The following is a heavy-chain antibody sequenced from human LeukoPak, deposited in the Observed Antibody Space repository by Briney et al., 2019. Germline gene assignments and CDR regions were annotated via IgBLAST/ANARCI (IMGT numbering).Heavy chain of an antibody. CDR3: ARHQDY. CDR2: ISSDGSST. J-gene: IGHJ4*02. Sequence: GGSLRLSCAASGFTFSSYWMHWVRQSPGQGLVWVSRISSDGSSTTYADSVKGRFTISRDNAKNTLYLQMNSLRAEDTAVYYCARHQDYWGQGTLVTVSS. V-gene: IGHV3-74*01. CDR1: GFTFSSYW.